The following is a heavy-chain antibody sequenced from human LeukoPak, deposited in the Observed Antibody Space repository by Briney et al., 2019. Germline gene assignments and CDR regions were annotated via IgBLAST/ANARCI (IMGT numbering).Heavy chain of an antibody. D-gene: IGHD6-13*01. V-gene: IGHV1-2*06. CDR2: INPNSGGT. Sequence: ASVKVSCKASGYTFTGYYMHWVRQAPGQGLEWMGRINPNSGGTNYAQKFQGRVTMTRDTSISTAYMEQSRLRSDDTAVYYCARPNPGIAAAGTPGGFDPWGQGTLVTVSS. CDR1: GYTFTGYY. J-gene: IGHJ5*02. CDR3: ARPNPGIAAAGTPGGFDP.